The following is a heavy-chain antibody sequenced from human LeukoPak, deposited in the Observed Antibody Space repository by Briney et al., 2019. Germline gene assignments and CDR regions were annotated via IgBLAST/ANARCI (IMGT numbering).Heavy chain of an antibody. D-gene: IGHD3-10*01. Sequence: GGSLRLSCAASGFTVSSNYMSWVRQAPGKGLEWVSVIYSGGSTYYADSVKGRFTISRHNSKNTLYLQMGSLRAEDMAVYYCARAGSSDAFDIWGQGTMVTVSS. CDR1: GFTVSSNY. CDR2: IYSGGST. V-gene: IGHV3-53*04. J-gene: IGHJ3*02. CDR3: ARAGSSDAFDI.